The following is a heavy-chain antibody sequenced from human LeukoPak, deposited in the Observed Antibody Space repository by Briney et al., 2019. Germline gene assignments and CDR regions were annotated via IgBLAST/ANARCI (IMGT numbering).Heavy chain of an antibody. CDR2: ISAYNGNT. CDR3: ARGSDCSGGSCYEYDYCG. V-gene: IGHV1-18*01. Sequence: ASVKVSCKASGYSFTTYGITWVRQAPGQGLEWMGWISAYNGNTNYAQKLQGRVTMTTDKSTSTAYVELRSLRSDDTAVYYCARGSDCSGGSCYEYDYCGWGTGVMVTV. J-gene: IGHJ6*03. D-gene: IGHD2-15*01. CDR1: GYSFTTYG.